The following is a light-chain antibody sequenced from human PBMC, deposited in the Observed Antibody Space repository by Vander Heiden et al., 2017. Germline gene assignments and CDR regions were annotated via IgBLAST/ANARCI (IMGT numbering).Light chain of an antibody. Sequence: SYVLTQPPSVSVAPGQTARITCGGNNIGSKSVHWYQQKPGQAPVLFVYDDSDRSSGIPERFSGSNSGTTATLTISRVEAGDEADYYCQVWDSSSDHVVFGGGTKLTVL. CDR2: DDS. CDR3: QVWDSSSDHVV. J-gene: IGLJ2*01. CDR1: NIGSKS. V-gene: IGLV3-21*02.